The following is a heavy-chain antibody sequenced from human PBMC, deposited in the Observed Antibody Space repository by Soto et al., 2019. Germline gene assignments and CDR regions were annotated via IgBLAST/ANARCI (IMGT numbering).Heavy chain of an antibody. CDR3: ARDILGDFGESLYYYYYGMDV. D-gene: IGHD3-10*01. CDR1: GYTFTGYY. CDR2: INPNSGGT. J-gene: IGHJ6*02. Sequence: ASVKVSCKASGYTFTGYYMHWVRQAPGQGLEWMGWINPNSGGTNYAQKFQGWVTMTRDTSISTAYMELSRLRSDDTAVYYCARDILGDFGESLYYYYYGMDVWGQGTTVTVSS. V-gene: IGHV1-2*04.